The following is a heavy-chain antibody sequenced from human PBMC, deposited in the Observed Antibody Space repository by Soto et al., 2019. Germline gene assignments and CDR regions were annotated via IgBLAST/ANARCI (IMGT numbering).Heavy chain of an antibody. J-gene: IGHJ5*02. V-gene: IGHV4-34*01. CDR1: GGSFSGYY. Sequence: SETLSLTCAVYGGSFSGYYWSWIRQPPGKGLEWIGEINHSGSTNYNPSLKSRVTISVDTSKNQFSLKLSSVTAADTAVYYCARGLGGAPAAMRIWFDPWGQGTLVTVSS. CDR3: ARGLGGAPAAMRIWFDP. D-gene: IGHD2-2*01. CDR2: INHSGST.